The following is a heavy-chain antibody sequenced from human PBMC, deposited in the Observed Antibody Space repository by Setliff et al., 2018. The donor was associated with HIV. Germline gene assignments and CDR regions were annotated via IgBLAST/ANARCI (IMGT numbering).Heavy chain of an antibody. D-gene: IGHD3-10*01. CDR2: INTNTGSP. CDR3: ARGGDRMQIWSRFPFDI. CDR1: GYTFNNYA. J-gene: IGHJ3*02. Sequence: ASVKVSCKASGYTFNNYALSWVRQAPGQGFEWMGWINTNTGSPTYAQGFTRRFVFSLDPSVRTAYLQITGLKAEDTAVYYCARGGDRMQIWSRFPFDIWGQGTMVTVSS. V-gene: IGHV7-4-1*02.